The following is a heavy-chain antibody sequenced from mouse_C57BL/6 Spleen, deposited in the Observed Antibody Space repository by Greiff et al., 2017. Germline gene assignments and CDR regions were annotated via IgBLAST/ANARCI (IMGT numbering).Heavy chain of an antibody. V-gene: IGHV1-82*01. CDR1: GYAFSSSW. CDR3: ARVLRLQYFDV. Sequence: VQLQQSGPELVKPGASVKISCKASGYAFSSSWMNWVKQRPGKGLEWIGRIYPGDGDTNYNGKFKGKATLTADKSSSTAYMQLSSLTSEGSGVYFCARVLRLQYFDVWGTGTTGTVSS. D-gene: IGHD3-2*02. J-gene: IGHJ1*03. CDR2: IYPGDGDT.